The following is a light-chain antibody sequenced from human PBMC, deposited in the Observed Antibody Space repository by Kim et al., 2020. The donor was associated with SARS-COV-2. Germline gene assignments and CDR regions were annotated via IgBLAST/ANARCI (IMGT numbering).Light chain of an antibody. J-gene: IGKJ5*01. Sequence: SHGSSATLSVMVRHRVTSNSLAWYQPKPGQAPTFLIYGASTRATGIPDRFSGSGSGTDFTLTISRLEPEDFAVYYCQQYANSPSTFGQGTRLEIK. CDR2: GAS. V-gene: IGKV3-20*01. CDR1: HRVTSNS. CDR3: QQYANSPST.